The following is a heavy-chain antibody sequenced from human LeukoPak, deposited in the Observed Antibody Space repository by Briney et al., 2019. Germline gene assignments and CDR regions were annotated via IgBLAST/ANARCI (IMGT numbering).Heavy chain of an antibody. CDR2: INSTASTT. CDR3: AAGRGYSYGHHN. Sequence: VSVINSTASTTAYADSVKVPFTLSTENPKNSVYLQMNSLRAEDTALYYCAAGRGYSYGHHNWGQGTLVTVSS. J-gene: IGHJ4*02. V-gene: IGHV3-20*03. D-gene: IGHD5-18*01.